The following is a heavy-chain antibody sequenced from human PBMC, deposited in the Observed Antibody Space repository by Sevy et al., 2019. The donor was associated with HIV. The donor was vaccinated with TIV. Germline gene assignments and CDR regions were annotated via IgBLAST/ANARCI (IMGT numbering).Heavy chain of an antibody. CDR1: GFAFSSHA. J-gene: IGHJ4*01. CDR2: ISYEGTET. CDR3: AGDGGYSIKWYPLY. Sequence: GSLRLSCAASGFAFSSHAMHWVRQAPGKGLEWVAVISYEGTETFYVASVEGRFTISRDNSKNMLSLQINSLRPEDTAVYYCAGDGGYSIKWYPLYWGHGTLVTVSS. V-gene: IGHV3-30-3*01. D-gene: IGHD6-13*01.